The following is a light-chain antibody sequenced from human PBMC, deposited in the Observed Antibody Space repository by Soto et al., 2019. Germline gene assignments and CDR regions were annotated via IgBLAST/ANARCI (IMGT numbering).Light chain of an antibody. CDR3: QQYGSSPGFT. J-gene: IGKJ3*01. Sequence: EIVLTQSPGTLSLSPGERATLSCRASQSVSSSYLAWYQQKPGQAPRLLIYGASSRATGIPDRFSGSGSGTAFTLTISRLEPDDFAVYYCQQYGSSPGFTFGPGTKVDIK. V-gene: IGKV3-20*01. CDR1: QSVSSSY. CDR2: GAS.